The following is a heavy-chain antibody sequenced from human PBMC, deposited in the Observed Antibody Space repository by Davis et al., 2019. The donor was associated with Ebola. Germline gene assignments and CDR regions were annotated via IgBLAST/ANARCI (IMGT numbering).Heavy chain of an antibody. Sequence: GESLKISCAASGFTFSSYWMSWVRQAPGKGLEWVANIKQAGSEKYYVDSVKGRFTISRDNAKNSLYLQMNSLRAEDTAVYYCARVGPGYYDFWSGYYTHGMDVWGQGTTVTVSS. CDR3: ARVGPGYYDFWSGYYTHGMDV. D-gene: IGHD3-3*01. V-gene: IGHV3-7*03. CDR2: IKQAGSEK. J-gene: IGHJ6*02. CDR1: GFTFSSYW.